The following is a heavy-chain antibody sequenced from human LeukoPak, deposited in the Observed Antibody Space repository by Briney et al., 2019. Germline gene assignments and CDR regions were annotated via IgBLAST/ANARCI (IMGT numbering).Heavy chain of an antibody. CDR1: GGSISSYY. Sequence: SETLSLTCTVSGGSISSYYWSWIRQPPGQALEWIGHIYSSGATKYNPSLKSRATILLDTSKNQLSLKLSSVSAADTAVYYCARRTPGPQLDEYVAYFFDHWGQGTQVTVSS. J-gene: IGHJ4*02. CDR2: IYSSGAT. D-gene: IGHD2-2*01. V-gene: IGHV4-4*09. CDR3: ARRTPGPQLDEYVAYFFDH.